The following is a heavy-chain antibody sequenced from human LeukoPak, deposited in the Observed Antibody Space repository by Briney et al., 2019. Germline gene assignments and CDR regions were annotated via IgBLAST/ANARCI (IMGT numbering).Heavy chain of an antibody. V-gene: IGHV4-59*08. D-gene: IGHD2-15*01. J-gene: IGHJ4*02. CDR2: IYHSGST. Sequence: PSETLSLTCTVSGGSISSYYWSWIRQPPGKGLEWIGYIYHSGSTNYNPSLKSRVTISVDTSKNQFSLKLSSVTAADTAVYYCARNVVAEYFDYWGQGTLVTVSS. CDR1: GGSISSYY. CDR3: ARNVVAEYFDY.